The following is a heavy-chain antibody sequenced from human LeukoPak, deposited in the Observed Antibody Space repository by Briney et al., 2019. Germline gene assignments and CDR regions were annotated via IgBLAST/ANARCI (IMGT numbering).Heavy chain of an antibody. CDR1: GFTFSSYG. J-gene: IGHJ3*02. CDR3: ARDFCSGGSCYPDAFDI. V-gene: IGHV3-33*01. CDR2: IWYDGTNT. Sequence: GRSLRLSCAASGFTFSSYGMHWVRQAPGKGLEWVAVIWYDGTNTYYADSVKGRFTISRDDSKNTLYLQMNSLRAEDTAVYYCARDFCSGGSCYPDAFDIWGQGKMVTVSS. D-gene: IGHD2-15*01.